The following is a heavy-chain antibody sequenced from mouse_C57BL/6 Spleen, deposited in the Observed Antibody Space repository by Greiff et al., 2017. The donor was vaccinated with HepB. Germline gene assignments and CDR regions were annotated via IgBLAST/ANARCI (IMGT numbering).Heavy chain of an antibody. Sequence: VHVKQSGPELVKPGASVKMSCKASGYTFTDYNMHWVKQSHGKSLEWIGYINPNNGGTSYNQKFKGKATLTVNKSSSTAYMERRSLTSEDSAVYYCASASFYYGSSHFDYWGQGTTLTVSS. CDR2: INPNNGGT. V-gene: IGHV1-22*01. D-gene: IGHD1-1*01. CDR3: ASASFYYGSSHFDY. CDR1: GYTFTDYN. J-gene: IGHJ2*01.